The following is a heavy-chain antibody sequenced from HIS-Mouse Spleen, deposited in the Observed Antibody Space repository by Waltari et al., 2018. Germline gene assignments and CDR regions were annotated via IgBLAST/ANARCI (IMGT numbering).Heavy chain of an antibody. V-gene: IGHV3-66*01. CDR2: IYSGGST. D-gene: IGHD6-13*01. CDR1: GCTVSSNY. Sequence: EVQLVESGGGLVQPGGSLRLSCAASGCTVSSNYMRWVRRAPGKGLEWGSVIYSGGSTYYADSVKGRFTISRDNSKNTLYLQMNSLRAEDTAVYYCARDLDSSSWYAFDIWGQGTMVTVSS. J-gene: IGHJ3*02. CDR3: ARDLDSSSWYAFDI.